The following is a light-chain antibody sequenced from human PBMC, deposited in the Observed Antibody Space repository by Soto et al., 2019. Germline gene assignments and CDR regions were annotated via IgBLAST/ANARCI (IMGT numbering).Light chain of an antibody. Sequence: QSVLTQPPSASGTPGQRVTLSCSGSFSNIGSNFVFWYQQLPGTSPKLLIQDNSQRPSGVPDRFSGSKSGSSASLAISGLRSEDEADYYCATWDDNVSGPVFGTGTKVTVL. CDR1: FSNIGSNF. V-gene: IGLV1-47*02. CDR2: DNS. J-gene: IGLJ1*01. CDR3: ATWDDNVSGPV.